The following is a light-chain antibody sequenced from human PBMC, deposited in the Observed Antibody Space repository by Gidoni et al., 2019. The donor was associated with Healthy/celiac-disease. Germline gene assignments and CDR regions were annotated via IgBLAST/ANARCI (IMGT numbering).Light chain of an antibody. J-gene: IGLJ1*01. CDR1: NSNIGSNT. CDR3: AAWDDSLNGYV. CDR2: SNN. V-gene: IGLV1-44*01. Sequence: QSVLTQPPPASGTPGQRVTISCSGSNSNIGSNTVNWYQQLPGTAPKLLIYSNNQRPSGVPDRFSGSKSGTSASLAISVLQSEDEADYYCAAWDDSLNGYVFGTGTKVTVL.